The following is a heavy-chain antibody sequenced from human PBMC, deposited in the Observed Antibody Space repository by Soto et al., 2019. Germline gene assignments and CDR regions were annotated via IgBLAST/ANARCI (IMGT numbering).Heavy chain of an antibody. CDR2: IYTSGST. Sequence: ETLSVAAHVPGASISGYYGSRIRQPAGKGLEWIGLIYTSGSTNYNPSLKSLVIMSVDTSKNQFSLNLSSVSAADRAVYYCARDLYGNESWVRGTQVTVSP. V-gene: IGHV4-4*07. D-gene: IGHD4-17*01. CDR3: ARDLYGNES. J-gene: IGHJ5*01. CDR1: GASISGYY.